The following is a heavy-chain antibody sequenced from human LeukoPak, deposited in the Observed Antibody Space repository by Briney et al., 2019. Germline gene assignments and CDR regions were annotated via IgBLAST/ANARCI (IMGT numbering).Heavy chain of an antibody. CDR3: AREGGIIVAGKFDS. Sequence: GGSLRLSCAASGLTFSTSGMHWVRQAPGKGLEWVAFIQYDESDKYYADSVRGRLTISRDNSKNTLYLQMNSLRAEGTAVYYCAREGGIIVAGKFDSWGQGTLVTVSS. D-gene: IGHD6-19*01. CDR2: IQYDESDK. CDR1: GLTFSTSG. J-gene: IGHJ4*02. V-gene: IGHV3-30*02.